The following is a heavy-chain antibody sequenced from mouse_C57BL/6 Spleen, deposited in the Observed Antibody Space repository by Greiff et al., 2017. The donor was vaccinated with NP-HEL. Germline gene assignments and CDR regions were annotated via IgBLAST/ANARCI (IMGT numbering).Heavy chain of an antibody. J-gene: IGHJ3*01. D-gene: IGHD2-1*01. CDR1: GFSLTSYG. CDR3: ARGDYYVFAY. CDR2: IWSGGST. Sequence: VQLQQSGPGLVQPSQSLSITCTVSGFSLTSYGVHWVRQSPGKGLEWLGVIWSGGSTDYNAAFISRLSISKDNSKSQVFFKMNSLQADDTAIYYCARGDYYVFAYWGQGTLVTVSA. V-gene: IGHV2-2*01.